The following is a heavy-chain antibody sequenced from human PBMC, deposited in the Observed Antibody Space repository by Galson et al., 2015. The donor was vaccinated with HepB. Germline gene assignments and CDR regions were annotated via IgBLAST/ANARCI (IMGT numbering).Heavy chain of an antibody. J-gene: IGHJ2*01. CDR3: AKDLEDIVVVPAAIGADWYFDL. D-gene: IGHD2-2*01. Sequence: SLRLSCAASGFTFSSYAMSWVRQAPGKELEWVSAISGSGGSTYYADSVKGRFTISRDNSKNTLYLQMNSLRAEDTAVYYCAKDLEDIVVVPAAIGADWYFDLWGRGTLVTVSS. CDR1: GFTFSSYA. V-gene: IGHV3-23*01. CDR2: ISGSGGST.